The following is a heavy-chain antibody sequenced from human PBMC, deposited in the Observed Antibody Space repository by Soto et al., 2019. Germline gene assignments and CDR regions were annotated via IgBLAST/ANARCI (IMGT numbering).Heavy chain of an antibody. V-gene: IGHV3-11*01. CDR2: ISSSGSTI. J-gene: IGHJ4*02. D-gene: IGHD2-15*01. Sequence: PGGSLRLSCAASGFTFSDYYMSWIRQAPGKGLEWVSYISSSGSTIYYADSVKGRFTISRDNAKNSLYLQMNSLRAEDTAVYYCARDPVGYCSGGSCYPALYFDYWGQGTLVTVSS. CDR3: ARDPVGYCSGGSCYPALYFDY. CDR1: GFTFSDYY.